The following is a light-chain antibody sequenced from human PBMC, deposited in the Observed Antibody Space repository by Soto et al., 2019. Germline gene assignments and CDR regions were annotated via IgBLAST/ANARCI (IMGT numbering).Light chain of an antibody. V-gene: IGLV2-8*01. CDR2: EVT. CDR1: SSDVGAYNY. Sequence: QSALTQPPSASGSLGQSVAISFTGTSSDVGAYNYVSWYQQHPGKAPKLMIYEVTRRPSGVPDRFSGSKSGNTASLNISGLQAEDEADYYCCSYADNTDYVFGTGTKVTVL. J-gene: IGLJ1*01. CDR3: CSYADNTDYV.